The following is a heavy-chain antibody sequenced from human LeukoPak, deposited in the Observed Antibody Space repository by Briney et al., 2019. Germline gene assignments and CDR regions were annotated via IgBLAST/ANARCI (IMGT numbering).Heavy chain of an antibody. Sequence: SETLSLTCTVSGGSISSYYWSWIRQPPGKGLEWIGYIYYSGSTNYNPSLKSRVTMSVDTSKNQFSLKLSSVTAADTAVYYCARDIQLLFVAFDIWGQGTMVTVSS. CDR2: IYYSGST. CDR1: GGSISSYY. D-gene: IGHD2-2*01. CDR3: ARDIQLLFVAFDI. J-gene: IGHJ3*02. V-gene: IGHV4-59*12.